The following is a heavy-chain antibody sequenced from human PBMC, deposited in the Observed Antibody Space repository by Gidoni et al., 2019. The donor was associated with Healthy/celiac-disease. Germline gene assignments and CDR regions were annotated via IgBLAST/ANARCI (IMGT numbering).Heavy chain of an antibody. CDR2: ISSSSSYI. CDR1: RSTFSSYS. Sequence: EVQLVESGGGLVKPGGSLSLSCAASRSTFSSYSMNWVRQAPGKGLEWVSSISSSSSYIYYADSVKGRFTISRDNAKNSLYLQMNSLRAEDTAVYYCARDQVLYYGMDVWGQGTTVTVSS. CDR3: ARDQVLYYGMDV. V-gene: IGHV3-21*01. J-gene: IGHJ6*02.